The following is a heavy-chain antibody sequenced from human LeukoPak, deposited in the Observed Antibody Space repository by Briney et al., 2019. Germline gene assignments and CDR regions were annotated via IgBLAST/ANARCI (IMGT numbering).Heavy chain of an antibody. V-gene: IGHV3-23*01. CDR1: GFTFSSYA. D-gene: IGHD3-16*01. Sequence: PGGSLRLSCAASGFTFSSYAMSWVRQAPGKGLEWVSGISGSGDNTYYADSVKGRFTISRDNSKNTLYLQMNSLRAEDTAVYYCARSRGPNTFGGVHDYWGQGTLVTVSS. CDR2: ISGSGDNT. CDR3: ARSRGPNTFGGVHDY. J-gene: IGHJ4*02.